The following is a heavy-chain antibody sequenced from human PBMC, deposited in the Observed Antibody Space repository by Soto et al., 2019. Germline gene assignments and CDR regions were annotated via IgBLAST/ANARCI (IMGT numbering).Heavy chain of an antibody. J-gene: IGHJ6*02. CDR1: VGSFSGYY. CDR2: IYYSGST. V-gene: IGHV4-59*01. D-gene: IGHD4-17*01. Sequence: SETLSLTCTVSVGSFSGYYWSWIRQPPGRGLEWIGYIYYSGSTNYNPSLKSRVTISVDTSKNQFSLKLSSVTAADTAVYYCARGYGDYRDGMDVWGQGTTVTVSS. CDR3: ARGYGDYRDGMDV.